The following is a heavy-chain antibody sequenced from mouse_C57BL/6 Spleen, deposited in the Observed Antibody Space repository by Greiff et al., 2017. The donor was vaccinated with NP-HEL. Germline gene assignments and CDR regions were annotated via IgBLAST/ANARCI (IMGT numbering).Heavy chain of an antibody. Sequence: VQLQQSGPELVKPGASVKISCKASGYAFSSSWMNWVKQRPGKGLEWIGRIYPGDGDTNYNGKFKGKATLTADKSSSTAYMQLSSLTSEDSAVYFCARSLRYPSYWYFDVWGTGTTVTVSS. J-gene: IGHJ1*03. CDR3: ARSLRYPSYWYFDV. CDR1: GYAFSSSW. D-gene: IGHD1-1*01. CDR2: IYPGDGDT. V-gene: IGHV1-82*01.